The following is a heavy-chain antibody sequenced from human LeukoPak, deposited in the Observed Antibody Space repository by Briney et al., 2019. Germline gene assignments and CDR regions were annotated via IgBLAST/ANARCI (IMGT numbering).Heavy chain of an antibody. D-gene: IGHD3-22*01. CDR3: ARVTYYYGSSGYYGDY. CDR2: IKQDGSEK. Sequence: GGSLRLSCAASGFTFSSYWMSWVRQAPGKGLEWVANIKQDGSEKYYVDSVKGRFTISRDNAKNSLYLQMNSLRAEDTAVYYCARVTYYYGSSGYYGDYWGQGTLVTVCS. CDR1: GFTFSSYW. J-gene: IGHJ4*02. V-gene: IGHV3-7*01.